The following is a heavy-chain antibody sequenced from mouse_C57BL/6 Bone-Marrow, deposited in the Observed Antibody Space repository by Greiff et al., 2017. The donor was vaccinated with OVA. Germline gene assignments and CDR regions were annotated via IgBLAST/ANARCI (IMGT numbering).Heavy chain of an antibody. D-gene: IGHD1-1*02. CDR1: GYTFTSYG. V-gene: IGHV1-81*01. CDR2: IYPRSGNT. CDR3: ARNRGGQYFDY. Sequence: VKLVESGAELARPGASVKLSCKASGYTFTSYGISWVKQRTGQGLEWIGEIYPRSGNTYYNEKFKGKATLTADKSSSTAYMELRSLTSEDSAVYFCARNRGGQYFDYWGQGTTLTVSS. J-gene: IGHJ2*01.